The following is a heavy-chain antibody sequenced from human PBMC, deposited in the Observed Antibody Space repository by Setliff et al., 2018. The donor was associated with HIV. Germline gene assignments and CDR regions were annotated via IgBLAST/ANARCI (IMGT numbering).Heavy chain of an antibody. V-gene: IGHV4-31*03. D-gene: IGHD5-12*01. CDR1: GDSIRSGGYY. Sequence: SETLSLTCTVSGDSIRSGGYYWSWIRQLPGKGLEWIGYIYYSGATYYNPSLKNRVTVSLDTSKSQFSLTLTSVTAADTALYYCASGRGAKGGYDYFGSWGQGTLVTVPQ. J-gene: IGHJ4*02. CDR2: IYYSGAT. CDR3: ASGRGAKGGYDYFGS.